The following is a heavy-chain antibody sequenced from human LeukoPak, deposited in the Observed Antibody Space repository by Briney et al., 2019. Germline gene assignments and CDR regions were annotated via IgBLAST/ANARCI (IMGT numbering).Heavy chain of an antibody. V-gene: IGHV3-23*01. J-gene: IGHJ5*02. CDR3: ARGGIRRFGLVPDWFDL. Sequence: GGSLKLSCAASGFTSSNYPMSWVRQAPGKGLEWVSSLGNGGSIHYADSVKGRFTISRDISKNTLYLQMTSLTAEDRAVYYCARGGIRRFGLVPDWFDLWGQGTLVTVSS. D-gene: IGHD3/OR15-3a*01. CDR2: LGNGGSI. CDR1: GFTSSNYP.